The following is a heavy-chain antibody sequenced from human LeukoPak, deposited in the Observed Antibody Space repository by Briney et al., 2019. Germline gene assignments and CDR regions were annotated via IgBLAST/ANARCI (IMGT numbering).Heavy chain of an antibody. V-gene: IGHV3-7*01. CDR3: ARVHGTYYMDV. CDR2: IKHDGSEK. Sequence: GGSLRLSCAASGFTFSSYWMSWVRQAPGKGLDWVANIKHDGSEKFYVDSVKGRFTISRDNAKNSLYLQMNSLRAEDTAVYYCARVHGTYYMDVWGKGTTVTVSS. D-gene: IGHD1-26*01. CDR1: GFTFSSYW. J-gene: IGHJ6*03.